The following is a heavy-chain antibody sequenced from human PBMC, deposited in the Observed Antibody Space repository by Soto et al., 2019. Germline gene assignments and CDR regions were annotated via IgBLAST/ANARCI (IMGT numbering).Heavy chain of an antibody. J-gene: IGHJ3*02. CDR2: IYHSGSI. CDR1: NASISIRKW. Sequence: NPSETLSRTCTVSNASISIRKWWPWVRQTPGKGLEWIGEIYHSGSINHNPSLKSRVTMSVDKSNNQFSLKMTSVTAADTAVYYCASKFGELLADAFDIWGQGTVVT. V-gene: IGHV4-4*02. CDR3: ASKFGELLADAFDI. D-gene: IGHD3-10*01.